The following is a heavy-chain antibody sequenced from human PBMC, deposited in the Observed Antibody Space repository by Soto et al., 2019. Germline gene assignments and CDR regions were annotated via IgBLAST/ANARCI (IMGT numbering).Heavy chain of an antibody. CDR1: GGTFSSYT. V-gene: IGHV1-69*02. CDR3: ARGTLRGWIGGYCSGGSCSGWFDP. CDR2: IIPILGIA. Sequence: QVQLVQSGAEVKKPGSSVKVSCKASGGTFSSYTISWVRQAPGQGLEWMGRIIPILGIANYAQKFQGRVTITADKSTSTAYMELSSLRSEDTAVYYCARGTLRGWIGGYCSGGSCSGWFDPWGQGTLVTVSS. D-gene: IGHD2-15*01. J-gene: IGHJ5*02.